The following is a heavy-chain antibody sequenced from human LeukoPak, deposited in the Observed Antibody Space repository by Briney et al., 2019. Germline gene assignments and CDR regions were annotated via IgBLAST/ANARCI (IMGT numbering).Heavy chain of an antibody. CDR1: GYTFTGYY. J-gene: IGHJ4*02. CDR3: VRVLTIFGVEFDY. Sequence: ASVKVSCKASGYTFTGYYMHWVRQAPGQGLEWMGWINPNSGGTNYAQKFQGRVTMTRDTSISTAYMELSRLRSDDTAVYYCVRVLTIFGVEFDYWGQGTLVTVSS. V-gene: IGHV1-2*02. D-gene: IGHD3-3*01. CDR2: INPNSGGT.